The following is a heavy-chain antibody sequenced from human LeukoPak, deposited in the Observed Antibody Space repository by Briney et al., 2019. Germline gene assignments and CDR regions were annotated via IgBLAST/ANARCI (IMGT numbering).Heavy chain of an antibody. V-gene: IGHV1-2*02. CDR3: ARVRYIYYGMDV. CDR2: INPNSGGT. Sequence: GASVKVSCKASGYTFTGYYMHWVRQAPGQGLEWMGWINPNSGGTNYAQKFQGRVTMTTDTSTSTAYMELRSLRSDDTAVYYCARVRYIYYGMDVWGQGTTVTVSS. J-gene: IGHJ6*02. CDR1: GYTFTGYY. D-gene: IGHD5-12*01.